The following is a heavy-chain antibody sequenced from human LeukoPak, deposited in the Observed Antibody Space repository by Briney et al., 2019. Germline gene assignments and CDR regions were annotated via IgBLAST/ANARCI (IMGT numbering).Heavy chain of an antibody. Sequence: PGGSLRLSCAASGFTFSSYTMKWVRQAPGKGLEWVSSISSSSSYIYYADSVKGRFTISRDNAKSSLFLQMNSLRAEDTAVYFCARATWDPNYYYYMDVWGKGTTVTISS. CDR1: GFTFSSYT. J-gene: IGHJ6*03. D-gene: IGHD1-26*01. CDR2: ISSSSSYI. V-gene: IGHV3-21*01. CDR3: ARATWDPNYYYYMDV.